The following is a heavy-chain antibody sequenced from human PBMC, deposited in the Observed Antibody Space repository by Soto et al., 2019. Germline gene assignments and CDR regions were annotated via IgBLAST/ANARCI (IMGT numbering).Heavy chain of an antibody. D-gene: IGHD3-3*01. Sequence: QSGGSLRLSCAATGFAFSSYAMTWVRQAPGKGLEWVSTLRESGDNASYADSVKGRFTISRDTSRNTLYLQMKSLRAEDTAVYYCAKGDLIYDFWSGYSDRYYFDYWGQGTLVTVSS. J-gene: IGHJ4*02. CDR3: AKGDLIYDFWSGYSDRYYFDY. CDR2: LRESGDNA. CDR1: GFAFSSYA. V-gene: IGHV3-23*01.